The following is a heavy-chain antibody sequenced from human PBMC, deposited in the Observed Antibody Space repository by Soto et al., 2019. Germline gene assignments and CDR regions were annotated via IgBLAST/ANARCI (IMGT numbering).Heavy chain of an antibody. V-gene: IGHV1-69*01. CDR1: GGTFSSYA. J-gene: IGHJ6*02. CDR3: VRGWYRGQRPPYPHYGLDV. Sequence: QVQLVQSGAEVKKPGSSVKVSCKASGGTFSSYAISWVRQAPGQGLEWMGGIIPIFGTANYAQKFQGRVTSSADESTSTSYMKLSSVRSEDRAVYYGVRGWYRGQRPPYPHYGLDVWGQGTTVTVSS. CDR2: IIPIFGTA. D-gene: IGHD1-26*01.